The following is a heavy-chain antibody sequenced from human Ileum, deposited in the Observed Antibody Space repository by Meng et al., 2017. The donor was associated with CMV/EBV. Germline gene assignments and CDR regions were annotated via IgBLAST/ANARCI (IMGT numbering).Heavy chain of an antibody. V-gene: IGHV1-2*02. J-gene: IGHJ4*02. CDR2: INSKNDGT. CDR3: VRSSGWSRFDY. Sequence: HVQLVLSGGEVKKPGASVKVSWTTSGFTFSGYYIHWVRQAPGQGLEWMGWINSKNDGTNYARKFQGRVTMTRETSISTAHMELSGLMSDDTAVYDCVRSSGWSRFDYWGQGTLVTVSS. D-gene: IGHD6-19*01. CDR1: GFTFSGYY.